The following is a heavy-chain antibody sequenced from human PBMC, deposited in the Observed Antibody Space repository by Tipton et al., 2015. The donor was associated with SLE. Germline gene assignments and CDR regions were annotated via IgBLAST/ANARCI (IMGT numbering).Heavy chain of an antibody. CDR2: IYNSGIT. D-gene: IGHD2-15*01. Sequence: TLSLTCTVSGDFLSSGSSSWNWVRQPAGKGLEWIGLIYNSGITNYNPSLQSRVTLSVDMSKNQFSLRLSSVTAADTGVYYCVKSVVVVSPRDYYYYMDVWGKGTTVTVSS. V-gene: IGHV4-61*02. CDR1: GDFLSSGSSS. J-gene: IGHJ6*03. CDR3: VKSVVVVSPRDYYYYMDV.